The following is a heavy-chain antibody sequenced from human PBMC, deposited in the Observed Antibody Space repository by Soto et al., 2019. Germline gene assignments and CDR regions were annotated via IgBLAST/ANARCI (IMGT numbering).Heavy chain of an antibody. Sequence: PGESLKISCKGSGYSFSSYWIGWVRQMPGKGLEWMGIIYPADSDTRYSPSFQGQVTISVDKSITTAYLQWNSLKASDTAMYYCARHLREYCNGDDCYDAFDIWGQGTMVTVSS. D-gene: IGHD2-15*01. CDR1: GYSFSSYW. CDR3: ARHLREYCNGDDCYDAFDI. CDR2: IYPADSDT. J-gene: IGHJ3*02. V-gene: IGHV5-51*01.